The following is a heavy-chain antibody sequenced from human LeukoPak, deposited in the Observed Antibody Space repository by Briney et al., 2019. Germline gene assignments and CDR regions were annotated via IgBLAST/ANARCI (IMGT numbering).Heavy chain of an antibody. CDR3: ARKVTTGGGFDY. D-gene: IGHD4-17*01. V-gene: IGHV6-1*01. Sequence: SQTLSLTCAISGDSVSSNSAAWNWIRQSPSRGLEWLGRTYYRSRWYDDYAVSVKSRITINPDTSKNQFSLQLDSVTPEDTAVYYCARKVTTGGGFDYWGQGTLVIVSS. J-gene: IGHJ4*02. CDR2: TYYRSRWYD. CDR1: GDSVSSNSAA.